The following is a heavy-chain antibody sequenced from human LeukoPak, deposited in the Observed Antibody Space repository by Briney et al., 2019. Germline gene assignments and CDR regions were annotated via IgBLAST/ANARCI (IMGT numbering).Heavy chain of an antibody. CDR3: AKEICSSTSSYVDAFDI. D-gene: IGHD2-2*01. V-gene: IGHV3-23*01. CDR1: GFTISSYA. CDR2: ISGSAGST. J-gene: IGHJ3*02. Sequence: PGGSLRLSCAASGFTISSYAMSWVRQAPGKGLEWVSAISGSAGSTYYADSEKGRFTISRDNSKNTLYLQMNSLRGDDTAVYYCAKEICSSTSSYVDAFDIWGQGTMVTVSS.